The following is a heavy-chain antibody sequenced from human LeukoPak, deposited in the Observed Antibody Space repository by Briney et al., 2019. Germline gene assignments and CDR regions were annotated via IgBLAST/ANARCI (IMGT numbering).Heavy chain of an antibody. V-gene: IGHV1-69*05. CDR2: IIPIFGTA. J-gene: IGHJ3*02. CDR1: GGTFSSYA. Sequence: GASVKVSCKASGGTFSSYAISWVRQAPGQGLEWMGGIIPIFGTANYAQKFQGRVAITTDESTSTAYMELTSLKSEDTAVYYCARGRATQGVAFDIWGQGTMVTVSS. CDR3: ARGRATQGVAFDI. D-gene: IGHD3-16*01.